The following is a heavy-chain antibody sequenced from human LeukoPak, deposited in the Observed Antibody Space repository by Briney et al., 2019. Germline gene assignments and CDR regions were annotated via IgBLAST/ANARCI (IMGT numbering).Heavy chain of an antibody. CDR1: GGSISSSNW. D-gene: IGHD2-2*01. CDR3: ARDLYCSSTSCLD. J-gene: IGHJ4*02. V-gene: IGHV4-4*02. CDR2: IYHSGST. Sequence: SETLSLTCAVSGGSISSSNWWSWVRQPPGKGLEWIGEIYHSGSTNYNPSLKSRVTISVDKSKNQFSLKLSSVTAADTAVYYCARDLYCSSTSCLDWGQGTLVTVSS.